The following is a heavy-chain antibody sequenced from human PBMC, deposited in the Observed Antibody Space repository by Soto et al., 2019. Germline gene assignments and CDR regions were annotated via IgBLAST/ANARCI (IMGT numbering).Heavy chain of an antibody. CDR2: INPNSGGT. J-gene: IGHJ4*02. CDR1: GYTFTGYY. D-gene: IGHD5-18*01. CDR3: ARIPGNTWPFFDY. V-gene: IGHV1-2*04. Sequence: ASEEVLCKASGYTFTGYYMHRVRQAPGQGLEWMGWINPNSGGTNYAQKFQGWVTMTRDTSISTAYMELSRLRSDDTAVYYCARIPGNTWPFFDYWGQGTLVTVSS.